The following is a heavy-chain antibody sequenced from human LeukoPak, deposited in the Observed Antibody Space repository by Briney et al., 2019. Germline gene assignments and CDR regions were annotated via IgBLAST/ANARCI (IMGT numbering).Heavy chain of an antibody. J-gene: IGHJ3*02. CDR1: VGSISSGYYY. Sequence: SETLSLTCTVSVGSISSGYYYWSWIRQPPGKGLEWIGYIYYSGSTYYNPSLKSRVTISVDTSENQFSLKLSSVTAADTAVYYCARDRPHDFWSGYSLDAFDIWGQGTMVTVSS. CDR3: ARDRPHDFWSGYSLDAFDI. CDR2: IYYSGST. V-gene: IGHV4-30-4*01. D-gene: IGHD3-3*01.